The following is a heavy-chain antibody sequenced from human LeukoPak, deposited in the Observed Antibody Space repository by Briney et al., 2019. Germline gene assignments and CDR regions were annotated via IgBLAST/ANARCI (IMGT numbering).Heavy chain of an antibody. CDR3: AQRTAYESLFDY. V-gene: IGHV4-34*01. CDR1: GGSFSGYY. Sequence: SETLSLTCAVYGGSFSGYYWSWIRQPPGKGLEWIGEINHSGSTNYNPSLKSRVTISLDASKNRFSLNLKSVTAADTALYFCAQRTAYESLFDYWGQGTLVTVSS. J-gene: IGHJ4*02. CDR2: INHSGST. D-gene: IGHD2-21*02.